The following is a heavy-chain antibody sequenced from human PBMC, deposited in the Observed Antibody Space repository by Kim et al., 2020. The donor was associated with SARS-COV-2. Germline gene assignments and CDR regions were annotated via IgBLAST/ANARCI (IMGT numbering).Heavy chain of an antibody. D-gene: IGHD3-22*01. V-gene: IGHV3-30*01. Sequence: VNGRFTISRDNSKNTLYLQMNSLRAEDTAVYYCARDYYDSSGYSNYGMDVWGQGTTVTVSS. CDR3: ARDYYDSSGYSNYGMDV. J-gene: IGHJ6*02.